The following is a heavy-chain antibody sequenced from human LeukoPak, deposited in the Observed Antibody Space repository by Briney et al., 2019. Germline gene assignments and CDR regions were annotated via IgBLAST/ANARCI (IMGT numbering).Heavy chain of an antibody. J-gene: IGHJ4*02. CDR2: IIPNSGGT. V-gene: IGHV1-2*02. Sequence: ASVKVSCKASGYTFSGNYMHWVRQAPGQGLEWMGWIIPNSGGTKYAQKFQGRVTMTRDTAISTVYMELSRLRSDDTAVYYCARDRSYGDFAWGYWGQGTLVTVST. CDR3: ARDRSYGDFAWGY. D-gene: IGHD4-17*01. CDR1: GYTFSGNY.